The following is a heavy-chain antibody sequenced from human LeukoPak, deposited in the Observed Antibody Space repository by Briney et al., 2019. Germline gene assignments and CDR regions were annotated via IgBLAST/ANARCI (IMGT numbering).Heavy chain of an antibody. Sequence: SETLSLTCTVSGGSISSYYWSWIRQPPGKGLEWIGYIYYSGSTNYNPSLKSRVTISVDTSKNQFSLKLSSVTAADTAVYYCARQGKDYYYYGMDVWGQGTTVTVSS. CDR1: GGSISSYY. CDR3: ARQGKDYYYYGMDV. D-gene: IGHD2-15*01. V-gene: IGHV4-59*01. CDR2: IYYSGST. J-gene: IGHJ6*02.